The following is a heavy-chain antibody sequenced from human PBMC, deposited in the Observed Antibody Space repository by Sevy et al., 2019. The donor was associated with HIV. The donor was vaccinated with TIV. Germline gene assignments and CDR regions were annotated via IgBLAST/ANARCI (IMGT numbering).Heavy chain of an antibody. CDR1: GGFVTSTSYY. D-gene: IGHD2-2*01. J-gene: IGHJ6*02. CDR3: ARRYCSSTSCYVPGYYGMDV. CDR2: IYNSGST. V-gene: IGHV4-39*01. Sequence: SETLSLTCTVSGGFVTSTSYYWAWIRQSPGQGLEWIGSIYNSGSTYYNPSLKSRVTISVHTSRNQFSLKLSSVTAADTAVYYCARRYCSSTSCYVPGYYGMDVWGQGTTVTVSS.